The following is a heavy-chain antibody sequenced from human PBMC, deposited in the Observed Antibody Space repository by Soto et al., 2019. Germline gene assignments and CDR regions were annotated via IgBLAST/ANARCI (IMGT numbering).Heavy chain of an antibody. Sequence: QVPLVQSGAEVKKPGASVKVSCKASGYTFTSYAMHWVRQAPGQRLEWMGWINAGNGNTKYSQKFQGRVTITRDTSASTAYMELSSLRSEDTAVYYCARYRYSSSWYRSYDAFDIWGQGTMVTVSS. V-gene: IGHV1-3*01. CDR3: ARYRYSSSWYRSYDAFDI. CDR1: GYTFTSYA. J-gene: IGHJ3*02. D-gene: IGHD6-13*01. CDR2: INAGNGNT.